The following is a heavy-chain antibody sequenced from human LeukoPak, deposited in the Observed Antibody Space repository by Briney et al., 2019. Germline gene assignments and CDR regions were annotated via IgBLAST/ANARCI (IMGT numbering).Heavy chain of an antibody. CDR3: ARVVRDGDLDY. V-gene: IGHV1-46*01. CDR2: INPSGGST. Sequence: GASVKVSCKASGYTFTSYYMHWVRQAPGQGLEWMGIINPSGGSTSYAQKFQGRVTMTRDMSTSTVYMELSSLRSEDTAVYYCARVVRDGDLDYWGQGTLVTVSS. J-gene: IGHJ4*02. D-gene: IGHD4-17*01. CDR1: GYTFTSYY.